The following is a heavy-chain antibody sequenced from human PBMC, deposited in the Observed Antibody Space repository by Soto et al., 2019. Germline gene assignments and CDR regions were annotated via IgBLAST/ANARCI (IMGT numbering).Heavy chain of an antibody. CDR2: INPSGGST. V-gene: IGHV1-46*01. Sequence: GASVKVSCKASGYTFTSYYMHWVRQAPGQGLEWMGIINPSGGSTSYAQKFQGRVTMTRDTSTSTVHMELSSLRSEDTAVYYCARERGDAITTVRGVLTYYYYGMDVWGQGTTVTVSS. D-gene: IGHD3-10*01. CDR1: GYTFTSYY. CDR3: ARERGDAITTVRGVLTYYYYGMDV. J-gene: IGHJ6*02.